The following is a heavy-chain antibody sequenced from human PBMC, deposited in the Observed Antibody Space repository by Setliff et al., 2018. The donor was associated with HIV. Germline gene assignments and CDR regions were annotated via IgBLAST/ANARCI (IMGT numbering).Heavy chain of an antibody. J-gene: IGHJ4*02. Sequence: SETLSLTCTVSGGFLSRSTYYWGWIRQPPGKGLEWIGALSSNGNTYYNPSLKSRVTLSIDSSKNLFSLKLNSLTAADTAVYYCAKALASRSGENIIWGQGMLVTVSS. CDR2: LSSNGNT. D-gene: IGHD3-10*01. CDR1: GGFLSRSTYY. V-gene: IGHV4-39*07. CDR3: AKALASRSGENII.